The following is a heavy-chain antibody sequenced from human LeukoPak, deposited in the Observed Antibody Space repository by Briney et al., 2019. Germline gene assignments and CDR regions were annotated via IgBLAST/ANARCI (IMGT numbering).Heavy chain of an antibody. J-gene: IGHJ4*02. Sequence: PETLSLTCAVYGGSFSGYYWSWIRQPPGKGLEWIGEINHSGSTNYNPSLKSRVTISVDTSKNQFSLKLSSVTAADTAVYYCALGQIQPLDYWGQGTLVTVSS. CDR1: GGSFSGYY. CDR3: ALGQIQPLDY. CDR2: INHSGST. D-gene: IGHD3-16*01. V-gene: IGHV4-34*01.